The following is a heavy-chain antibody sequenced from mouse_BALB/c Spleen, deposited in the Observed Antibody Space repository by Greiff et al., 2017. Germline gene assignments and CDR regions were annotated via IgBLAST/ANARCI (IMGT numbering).Heavy chain of an antibody. Sequence: EVQLQQSGTVLARPGASVKMSCKASGYTFTSYWMHWVKQRPGQGLEWIGAIYPGNSDTSYNQKFKGKATLTVDKSSSTAYMQLNSLTSEDSAVYYCARSYVGFDYWGQGTTLTVSS. D-gene: IGHD1-1*01. CDR2: IYPGNSDT. CDR1: GYTFTSYW. CDR3: ARSYVGFDY. V-gene: IGHV1-5*01. J-gene: IGHJ2*01.